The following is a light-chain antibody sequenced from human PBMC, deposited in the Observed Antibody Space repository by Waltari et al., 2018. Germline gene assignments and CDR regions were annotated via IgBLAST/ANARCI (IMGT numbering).Light chain of an antibody. V-gene: IGLV2-8*01. Sequence: QSALTQPPSASGSPGQSVTISCTGTSSDVGGYDFVSWYQQHPGKAPTPMVYEVSERPSGVPDRFSGSTSGNTASLTVSGLQAEDEADYYCSSYADNRRVAFGGGTKLTVL. CDR2: EVS. CDR3: SSYADNRRVA. J-gene: IGLJ2*01. CDR1: SSDVGGYDF.